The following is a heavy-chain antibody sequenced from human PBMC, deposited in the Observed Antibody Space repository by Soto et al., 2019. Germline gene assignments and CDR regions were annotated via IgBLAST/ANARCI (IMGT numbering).Heavy chain of an antibody. Sequence: QGQLVQSGAEMKKPGASVKVSCKASGYTFTNYGISWVRQAPGQGLEWMGWISPYNGNTNYAQKLQGRVTMTTDASTVTAYMELRSLRSDDTAVYYCEREERKTYFYDSSQEYYFDYWGQGTLVTVSS. V-gene: IGHV1-18*01. CDR3: EREERKTYFYDSSQEYYFDY. CDR2: ISPYNGNT. J-gene: IGHJ4*02. D-gene: IGHD3-22*01. CDR1: GYTFTNYG.